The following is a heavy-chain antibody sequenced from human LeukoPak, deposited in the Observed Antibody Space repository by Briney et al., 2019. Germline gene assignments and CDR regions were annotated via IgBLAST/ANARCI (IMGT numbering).Heavy chain of an antibody. CDR3: TTDVLLNAFDI. Sequence: GSLSLSCAASGFTFSNAWMSWVRQAPGKGLEWVGRIKSKTDGGTTDYAAPVKGRFTISRYDSKNTLYLQMNSLKTEDTAVYYCTTDVLLNAFDIWGQGTMVTVSS. V-gene: IGHV3-15*01. CDR1: GFTFSNAW. D-gene: IGHD3-10*01. J-gene: IGHJ3*02. CDR2: IKSKTDGGTT.